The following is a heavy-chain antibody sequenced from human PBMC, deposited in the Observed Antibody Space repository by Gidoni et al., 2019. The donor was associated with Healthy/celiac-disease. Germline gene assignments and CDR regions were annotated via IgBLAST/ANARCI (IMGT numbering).Heavy chain of an antibody. CDR2: IYYSGST. CDR1: GGSISSVGYY. Sequence: QVQLQESGPGLVKPSQTLSLTCTVSGGSISSVGYYWSWIRQHPGKGLEWIGYIYYSGSTYYNPSLKSRVTISVDTSKNQFSLKLSSVTAADTAVYYCARDIRGGYYYYGMDVWGQGTTVTVSS. D-gene: IGHD3-3*02. V-gene: IGHV4-31*03. CDR3: ARDIRGGYYYYGMDV. J-gene: IGHJ6*02.